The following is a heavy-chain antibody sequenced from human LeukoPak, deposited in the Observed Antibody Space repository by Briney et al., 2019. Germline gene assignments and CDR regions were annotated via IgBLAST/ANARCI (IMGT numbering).Heavy chain of an antibody. Sequence: ASVKVSCKASGGTFSSYAISWVRQAPGQGLEWMGGIIPIFGTANYAQKFQGRVTITADESTSTAYMELSSLRSEDTAVYYCASLVVRGVILDHAKNNWSDPWGQGTLVTVSS. J-gene: IGHJ5*02. V-gene: IGHV1-69*13. CDR3: ASLVVRGVILDHAKNNWSDP. CDR2: IIPIFGTA. CDR1: GGTFSSYA. D-gene: IGHD3-10*01.